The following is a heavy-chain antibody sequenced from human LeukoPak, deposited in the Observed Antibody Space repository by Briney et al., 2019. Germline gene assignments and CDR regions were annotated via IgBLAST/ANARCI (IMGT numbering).Heavy chain of an antibody. CDR1: GFTFSSYA. CDR2: ICGSCGST. V-gene: IGHV3-23*01. CDR3: AKGRWEVNLSDAFDI. D-gene: IGHD1-26*01. J-gene: IGHJ3*02. Sequence: GGSLRLSCTASGFTFSSYAMSWVRQAPGKGPEWVSGICGSCGSTYYADSVKGRFTISRDNSKNTLYLQMNSLRAEDTAVYYCAKGRWEVNLSDAFDIWGQGTLVTVSS.